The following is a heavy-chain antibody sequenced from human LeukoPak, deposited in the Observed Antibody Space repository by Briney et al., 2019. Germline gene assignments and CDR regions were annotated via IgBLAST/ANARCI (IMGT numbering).Heavy chain of an antibody. CDR1: GFAFSTYS. CDR2: ISSSISYI. J-gene: IGHJ3*02. Sequence: VGSLRLSCAASGFAFSTYSMNWVRQAPREGLEWVSFISSSISYIYYADSVKGRFTISWDNAKNSPYLQLNRLRPQDRAGNTFARGPHDRYCSGGSCYSRGAFEIWGQGPRVIVSS. D-gene: IGHD2-15*01. V-gene: IGHV3-21*01. CDR3: ARGPHDRYCSGGSCYSRGAFEI.